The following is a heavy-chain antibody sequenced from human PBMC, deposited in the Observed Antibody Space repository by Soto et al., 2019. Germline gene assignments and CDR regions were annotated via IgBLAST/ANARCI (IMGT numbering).Heavy chain of an antibody. J-gene: IGHJ4*02. CDR1: GGSISSYY. V-gene: IGHV4-4*07. CDR3: ASTDGYYYDSSGYGYFDP. Sequence: SETLSLTCTVSGGSISSYYWSWIRQPAGKGLEWIGRIYTSGSTNYNPSLKSRVTMSVDTSKNQFSLKLSSVTAADTAVYYCASTDGYYYDSSGYGYFDPWGQGILVTVSS. D-gene: IGHD3-22*01. CDR2: IYTSGST.